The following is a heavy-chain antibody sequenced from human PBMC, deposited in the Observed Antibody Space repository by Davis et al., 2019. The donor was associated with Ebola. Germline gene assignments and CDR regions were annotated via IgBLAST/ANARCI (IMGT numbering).Heavy chain of an antibody. Sequence: PSETLSLTCTVSGVPISTHYWSWIRQPPGKRLEWIGSIYYTGNAYYNSSLASRATISVDTSKNQFSLKLTSVTAADTAMYYCSERGSSVWGQGTLVTVSS. J-gene: IGHJ4*02. CDR3: SERGSSV. D-gene: IGHD3-10*01. CDR1: GVPISTHY. CDR2: IYYTGNA. V-gene: IGHV4-59*03.